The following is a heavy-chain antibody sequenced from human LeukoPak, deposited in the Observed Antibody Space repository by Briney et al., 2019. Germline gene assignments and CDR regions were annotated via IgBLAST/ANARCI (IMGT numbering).Heavy chain of an antibody. CDR3: ARGSVPYYDYGWFDP. V-gene: IGHV3-30*03. J-gene: IGHJ5*02. CDR1: GFTFGTYG. D-gene: IGHD3-22*01. Sequence: GGSLRLSCAASGFTFGTYGVHWVRQAPGKGLEWVALISYDGRNKYYADSVKGRFTISSDNSKNTLYLQMNSLRSEDTAVYYCARGSVPYYDYGWFDPWGQGTLVTVSS. CDR2: ISYDGRNK.